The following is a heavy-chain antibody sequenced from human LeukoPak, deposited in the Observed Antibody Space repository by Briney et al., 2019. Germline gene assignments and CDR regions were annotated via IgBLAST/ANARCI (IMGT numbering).Heavy chain of an antibody. CDR1: GGSIGGDH. V-gene: IGHV4-59*08. CDR2: IRYTGST. CDR3: ARAVTGTSMVDY. J-gene: IGHJ4*02. Sequence: SETLSLTCTISGGSIGGDHWSWIRQAPGKGLEWIGYIRYTGSTSYNPPLRNRVTISLHTSENQFSLRLTSVTAADTAVYYCARAVTGTSMVDYWGQGTLVAVSS. D-gene: IGHD6-19*01.